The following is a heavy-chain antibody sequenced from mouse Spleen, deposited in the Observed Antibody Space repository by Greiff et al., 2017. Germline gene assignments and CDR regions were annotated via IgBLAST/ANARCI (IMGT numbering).Heavy chain of an antibody. J-gene: IGHJ4*01. D-gene: IGHD2-2*01. CDR3: ARSRGYLYAMDY. V-gene: IGHV1-19*01. CDR2: INPYNGGT. Sequence: VQLQQSGPVLVKPGASVKMSCKASGYTFTDYYMNWVKQSHGKSLEWIGVINPYNGGTSYNQKFKGKATLTVDKSSSTAYMELNSLTSEDSAVYYCARSRGYLYAMDYWGQGTSVTVSS. CDR1: GYTFTDYY.